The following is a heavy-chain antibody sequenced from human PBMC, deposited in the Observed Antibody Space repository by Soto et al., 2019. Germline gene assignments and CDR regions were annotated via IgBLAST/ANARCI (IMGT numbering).Heavy chain of an antibody. Sequence: ASVKVSCKASGYTFTGYYMHWVRQAPGQGLEWMGWINPNSGGTNYAQKFQGWVTMTRDTSISTAYMELSRLRSDDTAVYYCATGRGCSSTSCPLDYWGQGTLVTVSS. D-gene: IGHD2-2*01. CDR1: GYTFTGYY. J-gene: IGHJ4*02. CDR2: INPNSGGT. CDR3: ATGRGCSSTSCPLDY. V-gene: IGHV1-2*04.